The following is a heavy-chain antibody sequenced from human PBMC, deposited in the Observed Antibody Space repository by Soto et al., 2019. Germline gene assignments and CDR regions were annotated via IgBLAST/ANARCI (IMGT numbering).Heavy chain of an antibody. Sequence: EVQLVETGGGLIQPGGSLRLSFAASGFTVSSNYMSWVRQAPGKGLEWVSVIYSGGSTYYAVSVRGRFTSSRDNSKKTMYLQMKSLRAEDTAVYYCARDPPATRHGMDVWGQGTTVTVSS. CDR3: ARDPPATRHGMDV. V-gene: IGHV3-53*02. J-gene: IGHJ6*02. CDR2: IYSGGST. CDR1: GFTVSSNY.